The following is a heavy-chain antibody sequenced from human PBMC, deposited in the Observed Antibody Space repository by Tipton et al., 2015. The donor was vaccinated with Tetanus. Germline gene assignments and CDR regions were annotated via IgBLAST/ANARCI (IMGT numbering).Heavy chain of an antibody. V-gene: IGHV3-33*01. Sequence: SLRLSCAASGFIFSSYGIHWVRQAPGKGLEWVAASWYDGTDKYYADSVKGRFTISRDNSKNTLYLKMNSLRAEDTAVYYCAREADCSGGSCFSGDFDNWGQGTQVPVSS. J-gene: IGHJ4*02. D-gene: IGHD2-15*01. CDR1: GFIFSSYG. CDR3: AREADCSGGSCFSGDFDN. CDR2: SWYDGTDK.